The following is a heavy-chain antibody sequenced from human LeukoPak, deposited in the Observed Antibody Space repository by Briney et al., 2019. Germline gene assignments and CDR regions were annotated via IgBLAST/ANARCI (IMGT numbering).Heavy chain of an antibody. D-gene: IGHD6-13*01. CDR3: ARGPAAVHP. V-gene: IGHV4-34*12. Sequence: SETLSLTCAVYGSSLTNHYWIWIRQPPGKGLEWIGEIMHTGSTNYNPSLKSRVTISVDTFKNQFFLNLTSVTAADTAVYYCARGPAAVHPWGQGTLVTVSS. CDR2: IMHTGST. J-gene: IGHJ5*02. CDR1: GSSLTNHY.